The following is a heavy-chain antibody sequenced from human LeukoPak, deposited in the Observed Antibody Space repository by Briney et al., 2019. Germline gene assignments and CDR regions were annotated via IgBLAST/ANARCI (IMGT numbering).Heavy chain of an antibody. CDR2: IIPIFGTA. CDR3: ARGRVRDAFDI. J-gene: IGHJ3*02. Sequence: ASVKVSCKASRGTFSSYAISWVRQAPGQGLEWMGGIIPIFGTANYAQKFQGRVTITADESTSTAYMELSSLRSEDTAVYYCARGRVRDAFDIWGQGTMVTVSS. D-gene: IGHD4/OR15-4a*01. CDR1: RGTFSSYA. V-gene: IGHV1-69*13.